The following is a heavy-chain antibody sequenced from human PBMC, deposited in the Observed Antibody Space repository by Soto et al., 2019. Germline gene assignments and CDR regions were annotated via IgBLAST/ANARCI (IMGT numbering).Heavy chain of an antibody. CDR2: IYYTGST. V-gene: IGHV4-59*01. Sequence: PSETLSLTCTVSGGSMSSNYWTWIRQSPGKGLEWIGYIYYTGSTKYNPSLQRRVAISLDTSKNQFSLRLTSVTSADTAVYYCARGGSYGDFFDYWGQGTKVTVSS. CDR3: ARGGSYGDFFDY. D-gene: IGHD4-17*01. J-gene: IGHJ4*02. CDR1: GGSMSSNY.